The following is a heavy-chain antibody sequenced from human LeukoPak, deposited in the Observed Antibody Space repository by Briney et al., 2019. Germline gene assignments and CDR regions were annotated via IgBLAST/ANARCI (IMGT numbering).Heavy chain of an antibody. J-gene: IGHJ4*02. D-gene: IGHD3-22*01. CDR3: AKSAYYDSSGFYREYYFDY. CDR2: ISDDGGAT. CDR1: GFTFSSYG. V-gene: IGHV3-23*01. Sequence: GGSLRLSCAASGFTFSSYGMSWVRQAPGKGLEWVSAISDDGGATYYADSVKGRFAISRDKSKNTLYLQMNSLRAEDTAVYYCAKSAYYDSSGFYREYYFDYWGQGTLVTVSS.